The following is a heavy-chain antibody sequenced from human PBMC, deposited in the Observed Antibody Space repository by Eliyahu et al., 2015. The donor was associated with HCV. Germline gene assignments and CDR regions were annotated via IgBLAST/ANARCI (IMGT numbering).Heavy chain of an antibody. CDR3: ARQRGGGSRLFDF. D-gene: IGHD1-26*01. CDR2: IHYSGST. V-gene: IGHV4-39*01. Sequence: QLQLQESGPGLVKPSETLSLSCTVSGGSISGSSYYWGWIRQPPGKGLEWIGSIHYSGSTYYNPSLKSRVTISVDTSKKQLSLRLTSVTAADTAVYYCARQRGGGSRLFDFWSQGILVTVSS. J-gene: IGHJ4*02. CDR1: GGSISGSSYY.